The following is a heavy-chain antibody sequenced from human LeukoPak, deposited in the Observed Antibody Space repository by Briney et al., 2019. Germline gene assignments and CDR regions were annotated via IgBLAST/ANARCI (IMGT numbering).Heavy chain of an antibody. J-gene: IGHJ6*02. Sequence: PGGSLRLSCVASGIAFSNSIMHWVRQAPGKGLEWVSAMSYDGFSKYYADSMKGRLTISRDDSKNTVYLQMKSLRPEDTAVYYCAKDLSDDYGYYYGMDVWGQGTTVTVSS. CDR2: MSYDGFSK. CDR1: GIAFSNSI. V-gene: IGHV3-30*04. CDR3: AKDLSDDYGYYYGMDV. D-gene: IGHD4-17*01.